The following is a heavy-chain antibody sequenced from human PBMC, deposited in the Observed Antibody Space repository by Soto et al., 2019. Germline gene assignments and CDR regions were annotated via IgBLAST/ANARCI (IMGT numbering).Heavy chain of an antibody. J-gene: IGHJ4*02. CDR1: GYTFTSYY. CDR2: IDPSGGST. Sequence: ASVKVSFKASGYTFTSYYMHWVRQAPGQGLEWMGIIDPSGGSTSYAQKFQGRVTMTWDTSTSTVYMELSGLRSDDTAVYYCARAPYSSSSFFFDYWGQGTPVTVSS. D-gene: IGHD6-6*01. V-gene: IGHV1-46*01. CDR3: ARAPYSSSSFFFDY.